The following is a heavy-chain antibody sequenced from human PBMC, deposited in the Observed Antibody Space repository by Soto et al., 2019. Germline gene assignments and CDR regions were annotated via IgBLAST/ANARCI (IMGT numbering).Heavy chain of an antibody. J-gene: IGHJ4*02. D-gene: IGHD2-15*01. V-gene: IGHV3-48*01. CDR3: ARDRGCSGGICYRDLGY. CDR2: ISSTSTTI. CDR1: GFTFSSYS. Sequence: EVQLVESGGGLVRPGGSLRLSCAASGFTFSSYSMSWVRQAPGKGMEWVSYISSTSTTIYYADSVKGRFTISRGNAKTSMYLHMHSLSAEGTAVYYCARDRGCSGGICYRDLGYWGQGTLGTVSS.